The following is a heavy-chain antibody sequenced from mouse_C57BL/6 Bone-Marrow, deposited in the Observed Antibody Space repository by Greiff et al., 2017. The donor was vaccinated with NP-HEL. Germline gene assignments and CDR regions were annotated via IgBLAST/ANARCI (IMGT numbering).Heavy chain of an antibody. V-gene: IGHV5-6*01. Sequence: EVKLMESGGDLVKPGGSLKLSCAASGFTFSSYGMSWVRQTPDKRLEWVATISSGGSYTYYPDSVKGRFTISRDNAKNTLYLQMSSLKSEDTAMYYCARQRIYYGDAMDYWGQGTSVTVSS. CDR2: ISSGGSYT. D-gene: IGHD2-1*01. CDR3: ARQRIYYGDAMDY. J-gene: IGHJ4*01. CDR1: GFTFSSYG.